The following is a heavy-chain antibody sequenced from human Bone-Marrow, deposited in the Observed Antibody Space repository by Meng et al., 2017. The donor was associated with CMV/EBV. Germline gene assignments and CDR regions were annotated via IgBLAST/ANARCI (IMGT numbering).Heavy chain of an antibody. J-gene: IGHJ4*02. D-gene: IGHD3-9*01. V-gene: IGHV3-23*01. CDR2: ISPTGGRT. CDR1: GFLFTTCA. CDR3: VKVRTIPRYEVYEY. Sequence: GESLKISCATSGFLFTTCAMTWVRQAPGKGLEWVATISPTGGRTYYADSVRGRFTISRDNSKGTLYLQTNSLRLEDTATYYCVKVRTIPRYEVYEYWGRGTLVTVSS.